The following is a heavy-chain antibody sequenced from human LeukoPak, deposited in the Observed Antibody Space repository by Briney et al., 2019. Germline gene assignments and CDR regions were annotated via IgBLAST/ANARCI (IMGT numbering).Heavy chain of an antibody. J-gene: IGHJ5*02. CDR1: GFTFSSYA. Sequence: PGRSLRLSCAASGFTFSSYAMHWVRQAPGKGLEWVAVISYDGSNKYYADSVKGRFTISRDNARDTLYLQMNSLRVEDTAMYYCAFDFGGYSDTWGQGTLVTVSS. V-gene: IGHV3-30*07. CDR2: ISYDGSNK. D-gene: IGHD3-10*01. CDR3: AFDFGGYSDT.